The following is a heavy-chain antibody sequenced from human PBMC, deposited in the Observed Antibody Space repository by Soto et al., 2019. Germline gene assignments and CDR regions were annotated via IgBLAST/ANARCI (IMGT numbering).Heavy chain of an antibody. CDR2: INAGNGNT. CDR1: GYTFTSYA. Sequence: QVQLVQSGAEVKKPGASVKVSCKASGYTFTSYAMHWVRQAPGQRLEWMGWINAGNGNTKYSQKFQGRVTITRDTSASTAYMGLSSLRSEDTAVYYCARDYPLKERYNWFDPWGQGTLVTVSS. J-gene: IGHJ5*02. D-gene: IGHD1-1*01. V-gene: IGHV1-3*01. CDR3: ARDYPLKERYNWFDP.